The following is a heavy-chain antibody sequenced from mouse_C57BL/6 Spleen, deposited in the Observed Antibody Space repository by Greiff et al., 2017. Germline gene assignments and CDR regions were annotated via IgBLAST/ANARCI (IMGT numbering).Heavy chain of an antibody. CDR3: TPLGRGAMDY. CDR1: GYTFTDYE. CDR2: IDPETGGT. Sequence: LQQSGAELVRPGASVTLSCKASGYTFTDYEMHWVKQTPVHGLEWIGAIDPETGGTAYNQKFKGKAILTADKSSSTAYMELRSLTSEDSAVYYCTPLGRGAMDYWGQGTSVTVSS. D-gene: IGHD4-1*01. V-gene: IGHV1-15*01. J-gene: IGHJ4*01.